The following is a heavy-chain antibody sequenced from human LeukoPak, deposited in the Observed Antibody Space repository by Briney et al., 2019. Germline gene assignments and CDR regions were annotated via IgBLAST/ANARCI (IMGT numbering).Heavy chain of an antibody. Sequence: SVKVSCKXSGGTFSSYAISWVRQSPGQGLEWMGGIIPIFGTANYAQKFQGRVTITTDESTSTAYMELSSLRSEDTAVYYCASRASARPSGIDWGQGTLVTVSS. CDR1: GGTFSSYA. V-gene: IGHV1-69*05. J-gene: IGHJ4*02. CDR2: IIPIFGTA. CDR3: ASRASARPSGID. D-gene: IGHD6-6*01.